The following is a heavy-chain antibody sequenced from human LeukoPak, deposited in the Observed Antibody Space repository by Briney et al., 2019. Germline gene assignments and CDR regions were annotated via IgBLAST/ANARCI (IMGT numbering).Heavy chain of an antibody. CDR3: VGQLLRAV. CDR1: GFPFSVYW. D-gene: IGHD2-2*01. Sequence: GGSLRLSCTASGFPFSVYWISRVRQAPGKGLEWVANIKGDGGVQDYADSVKGRFTISRDNAKNLVYLQMNSLRVDDTAIYYCVGQLLRAVWGKGTTVTVSS. J-gene: IGHJ6*04. V-gene: IGHV3-7*01. CDR2: IKGDGGVQ.